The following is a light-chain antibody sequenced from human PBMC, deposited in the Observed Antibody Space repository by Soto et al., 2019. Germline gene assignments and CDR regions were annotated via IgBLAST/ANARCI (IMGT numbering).Light chain of an antibody. CDR2: DAS. CDR1: QSVGRY. Sequence: EIVLTQSPAILSLSPGERATLSCRASQSVGRYLVWYQQKPGQAPSLLIYDASNRATGVPARFSGSESGTDCTLTISRLEYEDFAVYYGQHRINWPWTLGQGTRVEIK. V-gene: IGKV3-11*01. J-gene: IGKJ1*01. CDR3: QHRINWPWT.